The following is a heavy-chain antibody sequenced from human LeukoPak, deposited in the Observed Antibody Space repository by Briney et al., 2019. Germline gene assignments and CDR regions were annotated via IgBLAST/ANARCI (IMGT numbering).Heavy chain of an antibody. Sequence: GGSLRLSCAASGFTFSDYYMGWIRQAPGKGLEWVSYISSSGSTIYYADSVKGRFTISRGNAKNSLYLQMNSLRAEDTAVYYCARDRLYVVPAAHVDYWGQGTLVTVSS. V-gene: IGHV3-11*01. CDR3: ARDRLYVVPAAHVDY. D-gene: IGHD2-2*01. CDR2: ISSSGSTI. J-gene: IGHJ4*02. CDR1: GFTFSDYY.